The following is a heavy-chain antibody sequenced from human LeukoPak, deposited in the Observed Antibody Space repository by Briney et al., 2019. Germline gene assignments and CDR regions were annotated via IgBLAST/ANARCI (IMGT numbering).Heavy chain of an antibody. J-gene: IGHJ5*02. CDR1: GYTFTSYD. V-gene: IGHV1-8*01. Sequence: ASVKVSCKASGYTFTSYDINWVRQATGQGLEWMGWMNPNSGNTGYAQKFQGRVTMTRNTSISTAYMELSSLRSEDTAVYYCARTDLPYNWFDPWGQGTLVTVSS. CDR3: ARTDLPYNWFDP. CDR2: MNPNSGNT.